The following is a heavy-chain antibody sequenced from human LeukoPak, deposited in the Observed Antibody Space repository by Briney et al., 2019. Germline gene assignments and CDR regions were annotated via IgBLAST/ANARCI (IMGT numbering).Heavy chain of an antibody. CDR2: ISYDGSNK. CDR3: ARDHIVVVPAGIFDP. D-gene: IGHD2-2*01. V-gene: IGHV3-30*04. CDR1: GFTFSSYA. Sequence: GGSLRLSCAASGFTFSSYAMHWVRQAPGKGLEWVAVISYDGSNKYYADSVKGRFTISRDNSKNTLYLQMNSLRAEDTAVYYCARDHIVVVPAGIFDPWGQGTLVTVSS. J-gene: IGHJ5*02.